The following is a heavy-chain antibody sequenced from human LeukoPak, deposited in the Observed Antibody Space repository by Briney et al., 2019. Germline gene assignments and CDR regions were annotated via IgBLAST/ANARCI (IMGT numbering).Heavy chain of an antibody. J-gene: IGHJ6*02. V-gene: IGHV1-46*01. Sequence: ASVKVSCKASGYTFTSYYMHWVRQAPGQGLEWMGIINPSGGSTSYAQKFQGRVTMTRGTSTSTVYMELSSLRSEDTAVYYCARDRSVVVPAAISPRGYYYYGMDVWGQGTTVTVSS. CDR2: INPSGGST. D-gene: IGHD2-2*01. CDR1: GYTFTSYY. CDR3: ARDRSVVVPAAISPRGYYYYGMDV.